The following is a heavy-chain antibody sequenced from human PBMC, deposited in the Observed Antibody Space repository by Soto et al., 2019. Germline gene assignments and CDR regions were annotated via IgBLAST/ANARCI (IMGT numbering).Heavy chain of an antibody. D-gene: IGHD3-10*01. Sequence: SWLVFRRHEMHWVRQAPGKGLVWGAVMKNDGSKEDPADPAKPRFTISRDNPRDTLYLQMNSLRPEDTAVHYCARGGAFYSASGRYLLTPPIEYWGQGTLVTVSS. CDR1: WLVFRRHE. CDR3: ARGGAFYSASGRYLLTPPIEY. V-gene: IGHV3-30*04. J-gene: IGHJ1*01. CDR2: MKNDGSKE.